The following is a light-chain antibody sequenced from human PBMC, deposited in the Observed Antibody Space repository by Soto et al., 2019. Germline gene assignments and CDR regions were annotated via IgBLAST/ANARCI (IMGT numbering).Light chain of an antibody. V-gene: IGLV4-69*01. CDR2: LNSDGSH. J-gene: IGLJ3*02. CDR3: QTWGTGIHWV. Sequence: QSVLTQSPSASASLGASVKLTCTLSSGHSSYAIAWHQQQPEKGPRYLMKLNSDGSHSKGDGIPDRFSGSSSGAERYLPISSLQSEVEDDYYCQTWGTGIHWVFGGGTQLTVL. CDR1: SGHSSYA.